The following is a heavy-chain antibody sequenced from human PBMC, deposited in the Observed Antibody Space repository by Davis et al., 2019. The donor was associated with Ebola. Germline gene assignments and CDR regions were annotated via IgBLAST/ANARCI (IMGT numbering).Heavy chain of an antibody. CDR1: GYTFTAYF. J-gene: IGHJ4*02. D-gene: IGHD2-15*01. Sequence: AASVKVSCKTSGYTFTAYFIHWVRRAPGEGLEWMGWINPNTGGTNSAQKFQGSVTMTRATSMTTAYMELNGLRSDDTAVYYCARAVPATQNLDYWGQGTLVTVSS. V-gene: IGHV1-2*02. CDR3: ARAVPATQNLDY. CDR2: INPNTGGT.